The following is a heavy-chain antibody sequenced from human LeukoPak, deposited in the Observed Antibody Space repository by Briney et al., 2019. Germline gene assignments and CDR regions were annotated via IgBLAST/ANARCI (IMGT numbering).Heavy chain of an antibody. Sequence: ASVKVSCKASGYTFTSYYMHWVRQAPGQGLEWMGIINPSGGSTSYAQKFQGRVTMTRDTSTSTVYMEPSSLRSEDTAVYYCARGARICSGGSCYYDYWGQGTLVTVSS. CDR2: INPSGGST. D-gene: IGHD2-15*01. CDR3: ARGARICSGGSCYYDY. J-gene: IGHJ4*02. CDR1: GYTFTSYY. V-gene: IGHV1-46*01.